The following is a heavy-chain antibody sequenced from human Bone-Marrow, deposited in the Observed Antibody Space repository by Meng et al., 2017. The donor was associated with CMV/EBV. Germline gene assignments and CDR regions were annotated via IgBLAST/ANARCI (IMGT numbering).Heavy chain of an antibody. D-gene: IGHD6-6*01. CDR1: GLTLSSDA. CDR3: ARDSIAARSGYFQH. CDR2: ISYAGNNK. J-gene: IGHJ1*01. Sequence: SGLTLSSDAMNGVRQAPGKGLEWVELISYAGNNKYYADSVKGRFTISRDNSKNTLSLQMTSLRAEDTAVYYCARDSIAARSGYFQHWGQGTPVTVSS. V-gene: IGHV3-30-3*01.